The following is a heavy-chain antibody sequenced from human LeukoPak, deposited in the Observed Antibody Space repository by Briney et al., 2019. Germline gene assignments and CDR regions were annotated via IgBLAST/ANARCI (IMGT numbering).Heavy chain of an antibody. CDR3: AKGDYGVLDY. J-gene: IGHJ4*02. V-gene: IGHV3-9*01. D-gene: IGHD4-17*01. Sequence: GRSLRLSCAASGFTFDDYAMHWVRQAPGKGLEWVSGISWNSGSIGYADSAKGRFTISRDNAKNSLYLQMNSLRAEDTALYYCAKGDYGVLDYWGQGTLVTVSS. CDR1: GFTFDDYA. CDR2: ISWNSGSI.